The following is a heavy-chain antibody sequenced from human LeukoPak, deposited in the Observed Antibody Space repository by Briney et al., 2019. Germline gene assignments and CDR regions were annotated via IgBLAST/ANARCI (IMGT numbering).Heavy chain of an antibody. CDR1: GFTFSSHW. CDR3: VRDGQGSTPLDY. V-gene: IGHV3-74*01. CDR2: ISSDGSRP. Sequence: HSGGSLRLSCAASGFTFSSHWMHWVRQAPGKGLVWVSGISSDGSRPRYADSVNGRFTISRDNAKNTPYLQMNSLRAEDTAVYFCVRDGQGSTPLDYWGQGTLVTVSS. D-gene: IGHD1-26*01. J-gene: IGHJ4*02.